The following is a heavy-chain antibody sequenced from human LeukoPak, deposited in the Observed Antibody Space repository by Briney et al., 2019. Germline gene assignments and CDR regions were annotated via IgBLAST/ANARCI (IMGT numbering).Heavy chain of an antibody. CDR3: ARDHYYDGRGRFDP. V-gene: IGHV4-59*11. J-gene: IGHJ5*02. D-gene: IGHD3-16*01. CDR1: GASISSHY. Sequence: PSETLSLTCTVSGASISSHYWSWIRQPPGKGLEWIGSVYFDGGTHYNRSLQSRVAISVDTSKNQYSLRLSSVTAADTAVYYCARDHYYDGRGRFDPWGQGILVTVSS. CDR2: VYFDGGT.